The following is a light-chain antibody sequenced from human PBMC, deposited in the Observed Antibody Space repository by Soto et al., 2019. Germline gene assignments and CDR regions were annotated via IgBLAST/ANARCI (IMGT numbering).Light chain of an antibody. CDR3: CSSAGTYTSV. V-gene: IGLV2-11*01. Sequence: QSALTQPRSVSGSPGQSVTISCTGTSSDVGGYNYVSWNQQHPGKAPKLMIYDVSKRPSGVPDRFSGSKSGNTASLTISGLQAEDEADYYCCSSAGTYTSVFGGGTKVTVL. J-gene: IGLJ3*02. CDR2: DVS. CDR1: SSDVGGYNY.